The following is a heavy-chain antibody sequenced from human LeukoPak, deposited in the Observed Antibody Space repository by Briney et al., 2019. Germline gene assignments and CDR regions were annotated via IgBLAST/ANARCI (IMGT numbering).Heavy chain of an antibody. D-gene: IGHD3-10*01. CDR2: IWYDGSNK. CDR3: AREGLLRSYYFDY. V-gene: IGHV3-33*01. J-gene: IGHJ4*02. CDR1: GFTFSSYG. Sequence: GGSLRLSCAASGFTFSSYGMHWVRQAPGKGLEGVAVIWYDGSNKYYADSVKGRFTISRDNSKNTLYLQMNSLRAEDTAVYYCAREGLLRSYYFDYWGQGTLVTVSS.